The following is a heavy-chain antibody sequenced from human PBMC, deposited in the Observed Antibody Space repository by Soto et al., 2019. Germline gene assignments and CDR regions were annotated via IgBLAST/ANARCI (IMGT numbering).Heavy chain of an antibody. Sequence: PGGSLRLSCAASGFTFSSYGMHWVRQAPGKGLEWVAVIWHDGSNKYYADSVKGRFTISRDDSKNTLYLQMNSLRAEDTAVYYCAIQEYSNSWYEFRFDPWGQGTLVTVSS. J-gene: IGHJ5*02. CDR3: AIQEYSNSWYEFRFDP. CDR2: IWHDGSNK. CDR1: GFTFSSYG. V-gene: IGHV3-33*01. D-gene: IGHD6-13*01.